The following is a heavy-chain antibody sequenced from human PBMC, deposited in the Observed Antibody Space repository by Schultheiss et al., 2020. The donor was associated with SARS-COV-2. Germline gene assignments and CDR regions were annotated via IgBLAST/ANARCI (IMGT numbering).Heavy chain of an antibody. CDR1: GGSFSGYY. CDR3: ARDYSSGYLYYYYGMDV. V-gene: IGHV4-34*01. Sequence: SETLSLTCAVYGGSFSGYYWSWIRQPPGKGLEWIGEINHSGSTNYNPSLKSRVTISVDTSKNQFSLKLSSVTAADTAVYYCARDYSSGYLYYYYGMDVWGQGTTVTVSS. CDR2: INHSGST. J-gene: IGHJ6*02. D-gene: IGHD6-19*01.